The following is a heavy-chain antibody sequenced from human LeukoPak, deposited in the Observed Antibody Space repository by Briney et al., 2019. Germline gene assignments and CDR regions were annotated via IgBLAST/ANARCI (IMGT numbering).Heavy chain of an antibody. CDR2: IYYSGST. D-gene: IGHD3-10*01. CDR3: ARLSITMVRGVIAYYYYGMDV. J-gene: IGHJ6*02. V-gene: IGHV4-59*08. CDR1: GVSISSYY. Sequence: SETLSLTCTVSGVSISSYYWSWLRQPPGKGLEWFGYIYYSGSTNYNPSLKSRVTISVDTSKNQFSLKLSSVTAADTAVYYCARLSITMVRGVIAYYYYGMDVWGQGTTVTVSS.